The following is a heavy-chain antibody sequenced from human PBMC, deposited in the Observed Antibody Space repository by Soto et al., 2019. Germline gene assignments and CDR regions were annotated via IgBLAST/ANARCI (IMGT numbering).Heavy chain of an antibody. CDR3: ARGGGRWQLLRDFDY. Sequence: SETLSLTCTVSGGSVSSGSYYWSWIRQPPGKGLEWIGYIYYSGSTNYNPSLKSRVAISVDTSKNQFSLKLSSVTAADTAVYYCARGGGRWQLLRDFDYWGQGTLVTVSS. J-gene: IGHJ4*02. CDR2: IYYSGST. D-gene: IGHD1-26*01. CDR1: GGSVSSGSYY. V-gene: IGHV4-61*01.